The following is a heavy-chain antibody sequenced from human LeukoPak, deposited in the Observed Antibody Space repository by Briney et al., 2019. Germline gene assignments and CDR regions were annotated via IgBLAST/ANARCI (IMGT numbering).Heavy chain of an antibody. V-gene: IGHV4-4*07. CDR1: GGSFSGYY. J-gene: IGHJ5*02. CDR3: ARDHGSGSYWSGRFDP. D-gene: IGHD3-10*01. CDR2: IYTSGST. Sequence: SETLSLTCAVYGGSFSGYYWSWIRQPAGKGLEWIGRIYTSGSTNYNPSLKSRVTMSVDTSKNQFSLKLSSVTAADTAVYYCARDHGSGSYWSGRFDPWGQGTLVTVSS.